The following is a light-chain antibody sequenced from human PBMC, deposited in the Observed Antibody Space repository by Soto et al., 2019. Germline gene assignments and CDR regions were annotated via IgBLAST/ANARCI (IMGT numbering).Light chain of an antibody. CDR1: QGISSY. J-gene: IGKJ1*01. CDR2: AAS. Sequence: DIQLTQSPSFLSASVGDRVTITCRASQGISSYLAWYQQKPGKAPELLIYAASTLQSGVPSRFSGSGSGTDFTLTISSLQPDDFATYYCQQYDSYSWTFGQGTKVDIK. V-gene: IGKV1-9*01. CDR3: QQYDSYSWT.